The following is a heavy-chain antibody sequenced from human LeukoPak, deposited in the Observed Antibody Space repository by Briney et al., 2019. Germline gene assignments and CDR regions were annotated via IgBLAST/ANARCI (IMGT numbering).Heavy chain of an antibody. CDR2: ISSSSSYI. V-gene: IGHV3-21*01. D-gene: IGHD6-19*01. CDR1: GFTFSSYS. J-gene: IGHJ4*02. Sequence: PGGSLRLSCAASGFTFSSYSMNWVRQAPGKGLEWVSSISSSSSYIYYADSVKGRFTISRDNAKNSLYLQMNSLRAEDTAVYYCASTRYSSGWNLFSALDYWGQGTLVTVSS. CDR3: ASTRYSSGWNLFSALDY.